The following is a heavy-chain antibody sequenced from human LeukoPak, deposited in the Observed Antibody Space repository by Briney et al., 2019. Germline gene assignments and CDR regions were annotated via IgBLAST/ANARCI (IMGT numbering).Heavy chain of an antibody. CDR1: GGSFSGYY. J-gene: IGHJ6*02. D-gene: IGHD1-26*01. Sequence: SETLSLTCAVYGGSFSGYYWSWIRQPPGKGLEWIGEINHSGSTNYNPSLKSRVTISVDTSKNQFSLKLSSVTAADTAVYYCARGVYSGSPGSFYYYYGMDVWGQGTTVTVSS. CDR2: INHSGST. V-gene: IGHV4-34*01. CDR3: ARGVYSGSPGSFYYYYGMDV.